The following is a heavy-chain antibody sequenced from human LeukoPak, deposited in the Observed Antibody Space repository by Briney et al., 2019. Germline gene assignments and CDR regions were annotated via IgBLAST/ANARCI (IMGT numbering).Heavy chain of an antibody. CDR3: ARSSGYYSQYFQH. Sequence: SETLSLTCTVSGGSISSYYWSWIRQPPGKGLEWIGEINHSGSTNYNPSLKSRVTISVDTSKNQFSLKLSSVTAADTAVYYCARSSGYYSQYFQHWGQGTLVTVSS. CDR1: GGSISSYY. D-gene: IGHD3-22*01. CDR2: INHSGST. J-gene: IGHJ1*01. V-gene: IGHV4-34*01.